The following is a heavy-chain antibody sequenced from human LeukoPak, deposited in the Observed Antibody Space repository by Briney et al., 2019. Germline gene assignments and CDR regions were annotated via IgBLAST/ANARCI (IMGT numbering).Heavy chain of an antibody. CDR1: GYTFTGYY. V-gene: IGHV1-2*02. D-gene: IGHD6-19*01. J-gene: IGHJ5*02. CDR3: ARAAVVAGSTETFDP. Sequence: ASVKVSCKASGYTFTGYYMHWVRQAPGQGLEWMGWINTKSGGTNYAEKFQGRVTMTRDASISAAYMELSRLRSDDSAVYYCARAAVVAGSTETFDPWGQGTLVTVSS. CDR2: INTKSGGT.